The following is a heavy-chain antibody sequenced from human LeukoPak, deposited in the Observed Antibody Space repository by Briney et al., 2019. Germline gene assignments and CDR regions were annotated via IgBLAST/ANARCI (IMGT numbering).Heavy chain of an antibody. CDR2: TRNKANSYTT. CDR1: GFTFSDHY. Sequence: GGSLRLSCAASGFTFSDHYMDWVRQAPGKGLEWVGRTRNKANSYTTEYAASVEGRFTISRDDSENSLYLQMNSLKTEDTAVYYCARGEGLFDYWGQGTLVTVSS. CDR3: ARGEGLFDY. J-gene: IGHJ4*02. V-gene: IGHV3-72*01.